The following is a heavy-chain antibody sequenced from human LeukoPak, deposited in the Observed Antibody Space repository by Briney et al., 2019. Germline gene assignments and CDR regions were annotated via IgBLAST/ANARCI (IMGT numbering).Heavy chain of an antibody. V-gene: IGHV3-7*01. CDR2: INQDGSEK. CDR1: GFTFSFYW. CDR3: ARHIETYYDY. Sequence: GGSLILSCAASGFTFSFYWMSWVRQAPGKGLEWVANINQDGSEKYYVDSVKGRFTISRDNAKNSLSLQMNSLRAEDTAVYYCARHIETYYDYWGQGTLVTVSS. D-gene: IGHD2-21*01. J-gene: IGHJ4*02.